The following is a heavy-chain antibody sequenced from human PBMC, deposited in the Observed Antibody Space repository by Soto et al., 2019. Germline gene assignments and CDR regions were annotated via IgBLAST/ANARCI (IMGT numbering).Heavy chain of an antibody. CDR2: VSGDASNT. Sequence: GGSLRLSCAASGFNFTNYGLSWVRQAPGKGLDWVATVSGDASNTHYADSVKGRFTISRDNSKSILFLQMKSLRVEDTAIYYCARDVRASGEMFDYWGQGTQVTVS. CDR3: ARDVRASGEMFDY. V-gene: IGHV3-23*01. D-gene: IGHD4-17*01. J-gene: IGHJ4*02. CDR1: GFNFTNYG.